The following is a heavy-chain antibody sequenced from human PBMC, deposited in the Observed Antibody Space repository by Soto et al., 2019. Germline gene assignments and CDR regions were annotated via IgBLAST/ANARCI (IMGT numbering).Heavy chain of an antibody. CDR3: ALRTGNRNPLAG. J-gene: IGHJ4*02. D-gene: IGHD1-1*01. Sequence: QVQLVQPGAEVEKPGSSVKVSCKASGGTTSSYTISWVRQSPGQGLEWMGNIVPMINKVDYAQKFQGRVTITADKSTRAVYMELISLKSEDTAVYFCALRTGNRNPLAGWGQGTLVNVSS. CDR1: GGTTSSYT. V-gene: IGHV1-69*02. CDR2: IVPMINKV.